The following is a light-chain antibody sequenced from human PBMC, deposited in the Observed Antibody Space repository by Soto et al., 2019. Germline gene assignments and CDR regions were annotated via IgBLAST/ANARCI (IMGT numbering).Light chain of an antibody. CDR2: KVS. J-gene: IGKJ1*01. CDR1: QSLVYSDGNTY. Sequence: DVVMTQSPLSLPVTLGQPASISCRSSQSLVYSDGNTYLNWFQQRPGQSTRRLIYKVSNRDSGVPDRLSGSGSGTDFTLKISRVEAEDVGVYYCMQGKHWPWTFGQGTKVDIX. V-gene: IGKV2-30*01. CDR3: MQGKHWPWT.